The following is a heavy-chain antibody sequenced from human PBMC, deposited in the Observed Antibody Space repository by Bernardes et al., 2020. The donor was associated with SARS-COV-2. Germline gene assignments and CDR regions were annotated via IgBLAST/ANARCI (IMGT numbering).Heavy chain of an antibody. CDR3: ARVGSGWYVGWFDP. CDR1: GYTLTELS. D-gene: IGHD6-19*01. Sequence: ASVKVSCKVSGYTLTELSMHWVRQAPGKGLEWMGWINTGNGNTKYSQKFQGRVTITRDTSASTAYMELSSLRSEDTAVYYCARVGSGWYVGWFDPWGQGTLVTVSS. CDR2: INTGNGNT. V-gene: IGHV1-3*04. J-gene: IGHJ5*02.